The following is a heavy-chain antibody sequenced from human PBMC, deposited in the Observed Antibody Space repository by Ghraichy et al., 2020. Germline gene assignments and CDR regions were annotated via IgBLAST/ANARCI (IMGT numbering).Heavy chain of an antibody. V-gene: IGHV3-7*04. Sequence: GESLNISCAASGFTFSSYWMSWVRQAPGKGLEWVANIKQDGSEKYYVDSVKGRFTISRDNAKNSLYLQMNSLRAEDTAVYYCAREGYCSSTSCYSEERDAFDIWGQGTMVTVSS. CDR3: AREGYCSSTSCYSEERDAFDI. J-gene: IGHJ3*02. CDR2: IKQDGSEK. CDR1: GFTFSSYW. D-gene: IGHD2-2*02.